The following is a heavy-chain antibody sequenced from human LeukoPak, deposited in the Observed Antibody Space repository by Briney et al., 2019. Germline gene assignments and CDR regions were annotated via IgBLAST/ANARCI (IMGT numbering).Heavy chain of an antibody. D-gene: IGHD6-13*01. CDR1: GGAISRYY. Sequence: PSETLSLTCTVSGGAISRYYWSWIRQPPGKGLEWIGYIYYSGSTNYNPSLKSRVTISVDTSKNQFSLKLSSVTAADTAVYYCARTYSSSWLIDYWGQGTLVTVSS. CDR2: IYYSGST. CDR3: ARTYSSSWLIDY. J-gene: IGHJ4*02. V-gene: IGHV4-59*08.